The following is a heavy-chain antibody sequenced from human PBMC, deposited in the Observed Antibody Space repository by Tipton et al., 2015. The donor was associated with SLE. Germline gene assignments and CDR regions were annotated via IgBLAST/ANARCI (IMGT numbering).Heavy chain of an antibody. V-gene: IGHV4-4*07. J-gene: IGHJ5*02. CDR1: GGSISSYY. Sequence: TLSLTCSVSGGSISSYYWSWIRQPPGKGLEWIGRIYTSGRTSYNPSLQSRVSLSVGTSKNQFSLRLNSVTAADTAVYYCARQTRYYTAWFDPWGQGTLVTVSS. CDR2: IYTSGRT. D-gene: IGHD3/OR15-3a*01. CDR3: ARQTRYYTAWFDP.